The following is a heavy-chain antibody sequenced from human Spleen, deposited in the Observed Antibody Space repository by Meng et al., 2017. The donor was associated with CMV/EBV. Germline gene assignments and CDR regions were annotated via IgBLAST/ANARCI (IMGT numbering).Heavy chain of an antibody. Sequence: SETLSLTCAVSGGSISSSNWWSWVRQPPGKGLEWIGEIYHSGSTNYNPSLKSRVTISVDTSKNQFSLKLSSVTAADTAVYYCARAPPEGTYYFDYWGQGTLVTVSS. CDR3: ARAPPEGTYYFDY. D-gene: IGHD1-1*01. J-gene: IGHJ4*02. CDR1: GGSISSSNW. V-gene: IGHV4-4*02. CDR2: IYHSGST.